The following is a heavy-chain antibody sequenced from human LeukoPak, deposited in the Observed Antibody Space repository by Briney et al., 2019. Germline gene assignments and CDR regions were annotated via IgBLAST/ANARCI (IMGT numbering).Heavy chain of an antibody. J-gene: IGHJ4*02. V-gene: IGHV4-34*01. CDR3: ATSGNYGSGSYYQLPFDY. CDR2: INHSGST. Sequence: SETLSLTCAVYGGSFSGYYWSWIRQPPGKGLEWIGEINHSGSTNYNPSLKSRVTISLDTSKNQFSLKLSSVTAADTAVYYCATSGNYGSGSYYQLPFDYWGQGTLVTVSS. D-gene: IGHD3-10*01. CDR1: GGSFSGYY.